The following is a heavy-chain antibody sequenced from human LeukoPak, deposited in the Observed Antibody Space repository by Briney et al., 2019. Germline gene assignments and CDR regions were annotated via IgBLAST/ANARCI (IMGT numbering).Heavy chain of an antibody. J-gene: IGHJ4*02. CDR1: GGSITAYY. D-gene: IGHD2-15*01. Sequence: PSETLSLTCSVYGGSITAYYWSWIRQPPGKGLEWIGEINHSRGTKYNPSLESRVTILLDASKNQFSLKLSSVTAADTAVYYCARGDRNIVVVVAAARAHYYFDYWGQGTLVTVSS. CDR2: INHSRGT. CDR3: ARGDRNIVVVVAAARAHYYFDY. V-gene: IGHV4-34*01.